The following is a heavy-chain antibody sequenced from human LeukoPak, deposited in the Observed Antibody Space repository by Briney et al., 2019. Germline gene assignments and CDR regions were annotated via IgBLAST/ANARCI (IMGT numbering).Heavy chain of an antibody. Sequence: PGGSLRLSCAASGFTFSSYAMHWVRQAPGKGLEWVAVISYDGSNKYYADSVKGRFTISGDNSKNTLYLQMNSLTAEDTAVYYCAREKGVIQQPGYFDYWGQGTLVTVSS. CDR3: AREKGVIQQPGYFDY. CDR1: GFTFSSYA. CDR2: ISYDGSNK. V-gene: IGHV3-30-3*01. J-gene: IGHJ4*02. D-gene: IGHD5-18*01.